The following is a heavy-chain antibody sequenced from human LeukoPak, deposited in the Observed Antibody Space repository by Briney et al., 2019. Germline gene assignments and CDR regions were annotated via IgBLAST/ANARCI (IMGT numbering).Heavy chain of an antibody. V-gene: IGHV3-74*01. Sequence: GGSLRLSCAASGFTFSSYSMHWVRQAPGKGLVWVSKINSDGSGANYADSVKGRFTISRDNAKNTLYLQMNSLRAEDTAIYYCARGVTAIRNAFDIWGQGTWSPSPQ. D-gene: IGHD2-21*02. CDR1: GFTFSSYS. CDR3: ARGVTAIRNAFDI. J-gene: IGHJ3*02. CDR2: INSDGSGA.